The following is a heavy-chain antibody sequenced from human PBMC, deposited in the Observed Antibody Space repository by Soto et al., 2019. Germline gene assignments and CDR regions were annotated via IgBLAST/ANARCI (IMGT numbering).Heavy chain of an antibody. Sequence: SETLSLTCTVSGGSISSYYWSWIRQPPGKGLEWIGYIYYSGSTNYNPSLKSRVTISVDTSKNQFSLKLSSVTAADTAVYYCATTVAGDYYDSSGYYSKPAEQYYYYYGMDVWGQGTTVTVSS. CDR3: ATTVAGDYYDSSGYYSKPAEQYYYYYGMDV. D-gene: IGHD3-22*01. CDR1: GGSISSYY. CDR2: IYYSGST. V-gene: IGHV4-59*01. J-gene: IGHJ6*02.